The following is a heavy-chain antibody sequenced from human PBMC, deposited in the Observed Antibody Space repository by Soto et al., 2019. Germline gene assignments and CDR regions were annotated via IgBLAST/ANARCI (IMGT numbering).Heavy chain of an antibody. D-gene: IGHD3-10*01. Sequence: QVQLVQSGAEVKKPGSSVKVSCKASGGTFSSYTISWVRQAPGQGLEWMGRIIPILGIANYAQKFQGRVTITVDKSTSTACMELSSLRSEDTAVYYCASDRTMVSPPHDYWGQGTLVTVSS. CDR1: GGTFSSYT. CDR3: ASDRTMVSPPHDY. CDR2: IIPILGIA. J-gene: IGHJ4*02. V-gene: IGHV1-69*02.